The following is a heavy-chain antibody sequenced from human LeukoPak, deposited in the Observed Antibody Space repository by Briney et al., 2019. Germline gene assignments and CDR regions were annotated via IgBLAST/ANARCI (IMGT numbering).Heavy chain of an antibody. J-gene: IGHJ3*02. CDR2: ISSSSSYI. CDR1: GFTFSSYS. V-gene: IGHV3-21*01. D-gene: IGHD6-19*01. CDR3: ARVWLADAFDI. Sequence: GGSLRLSCAASGFTFSSYSMNWVRQAPGKGLEWFSSISSSSSYIYYADSVKGRFTISRDNAKNSLYLQMNSLRAEDTAVYYCARVWLADAFDIWGQGTMVTVSS.